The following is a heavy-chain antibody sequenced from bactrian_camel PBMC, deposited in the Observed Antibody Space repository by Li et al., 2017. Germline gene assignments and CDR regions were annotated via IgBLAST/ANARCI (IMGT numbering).Heavy chain of an antibody. Sequence: QLVESGGGRVQPGGSLRLSCVNSGFTLSRITMRWVRQAPGQGLERVAGVDSSGRTAYADSVKGRFTISRDNAKNTVYLQMHSLKPEDTDMYYCTKRISVYGGNWRQNYWGQGTQVTVS. J-gene: IGHJ4*01. CDR2: VDSSGRT. D-gene: IGHD6*01. CDR3: TKRISVYGGNWRQNY. CDR1: GFTLSRIT. V-gene: IGHV3S10*01.